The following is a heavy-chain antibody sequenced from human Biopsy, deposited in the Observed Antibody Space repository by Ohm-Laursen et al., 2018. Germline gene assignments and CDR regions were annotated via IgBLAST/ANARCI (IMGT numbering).Heavy chain of an antibody. J-gene: IGHJ3*02. Sequence: GSLRLSCTSSGFTVSSNYMSWVRQAPGKGLGWVLVIYSGGSTYCADSVKGRFTISRDNSKNTLYLQMNSLRAEDTAVYYCARSGWPENDAFDIWGQGTMVTVSS. D-gene: IGHD6-19*01. CDR1: GFTVSSNY. CDR2: IYSGGST. CDR3: ARSGWPENDAFDI. V-gene: IGHV3-53*01.